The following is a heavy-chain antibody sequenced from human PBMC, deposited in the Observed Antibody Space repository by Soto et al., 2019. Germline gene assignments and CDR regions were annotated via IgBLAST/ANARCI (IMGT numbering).Heavy chain of an antibody. J-gene: IGHJ6*02. CDR3: ARGDYGLDV. CDR1: RFTFSDYY. V-gene: IGHV3-11*01. CDR2: ISSSGSTV. Sequence: CAASRFTFSDYYMSWIRQAPGKGLEWVSSISSSGSTVYYADSVKGRFSISRDNAKNSLYLQMNSLRAVDTAVYYCARGDYGLDVWGQGTTVTVSS.